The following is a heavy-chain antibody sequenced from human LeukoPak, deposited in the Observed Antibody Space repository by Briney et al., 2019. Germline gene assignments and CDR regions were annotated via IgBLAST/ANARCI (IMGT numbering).Heavy chain of an antibody. J-gene: IGHJ4*02. CDR2: ISYDGSNK. D-gene: IGHD3-22*01. V-gene: IGHV3-30-3*01. CDR1: GFTFSSYA. Sequence: GGSLRLSCAASGFTFSSYAMHWVRQAPGKGLEWVAVISYDGSNKYYADSVKGRFTISRDNSKNMLYLQMNSLRAEDTAVYYCARDRLGVLPDSSGYYYYFDYWGQGTLVTVSS. CDR3: ARDRLGVLPDSSGYYYYFDY.